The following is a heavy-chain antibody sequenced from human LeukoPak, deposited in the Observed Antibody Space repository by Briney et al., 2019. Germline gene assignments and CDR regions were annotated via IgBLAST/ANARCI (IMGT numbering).Heavy chain of an antibody. CDR3: ARDFTPVAATNYYGMDV. D-gene: IGHD2-15*01. V-gene: IGHV3-53*01. CDR2: IYSDGNT. Sequence: GSLRLSCAASGFIVSSNYMSWVRQAPGKGLEWVSVIYSDGNTYNADSVKGRFTISRDNSKNTLFLQMNSLRAEDTAVYYCARDFTPVAATNYYGMDVWGQGTTVTVSS. CDR1: GFIVSSNY. J-gene: IGHJ6*02.